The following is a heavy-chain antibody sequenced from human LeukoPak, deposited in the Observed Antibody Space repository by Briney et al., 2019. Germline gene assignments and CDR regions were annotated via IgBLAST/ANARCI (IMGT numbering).Heavy chain of an antibody. Sequence: PGGSLTLSCAASGFTVSSSFVNWARQPPGKGLEWVSVIYSGGSTYYADSVKGRFTISRDNSKNTLYLQISSLRAEDTAVYYCARGLVATMLDAFDIWGQGRMVTVSS. J-gene: IGHJ3*02. CDR2: IYSGGST. D-gene: IGHD5-12*01. CDR1: GFTVSSSF. CDR3: ARGLVATMLDAFDI. V-gene: IGHV3-53*03.